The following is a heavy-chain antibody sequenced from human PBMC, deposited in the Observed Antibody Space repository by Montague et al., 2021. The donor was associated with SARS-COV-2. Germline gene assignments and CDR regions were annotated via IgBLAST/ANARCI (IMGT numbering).Heavy chain of an antibody. CDR2: TNWNGAYI. CDR3: VKDGGSHPSVFDY. CDR1: GFTFDDYA. Sequence: SLRLSCAASGFTFDDYAMHWVRQAPGQGLEWVSGTNWNGAYIAYAASVKGRFTISRDNAKNSLYLQMNGLRAEDTALYYCVKDGGSHPSVFDYWGQGTLVTVSS. V-gene: IGHV3-9*01. J-gene: IGHJ4*02. D-gene: IGHD1-26*01.